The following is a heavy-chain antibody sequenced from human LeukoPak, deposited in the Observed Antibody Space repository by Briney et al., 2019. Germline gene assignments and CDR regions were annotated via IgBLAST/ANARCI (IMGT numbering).Heavy chain of an antibody. Sequence: AGGSLRLSCAASGFTFSSYAMSWVRQAPGKGLEWVSAISGSGGSTYYADSVKGRFTISRDKSKSTVYLQMNSLRVGDTAVYFCAKDGVWGYIDYWGQGTLVIVSP. CDR3: AKDGVWGYIDY. CDR2: ISGSGGST. V-gene: IGHV3-23*01. CDR1: GFTFSSYA. J-gene: IGHJ4*02. D-gene: IGHD7-27*01.